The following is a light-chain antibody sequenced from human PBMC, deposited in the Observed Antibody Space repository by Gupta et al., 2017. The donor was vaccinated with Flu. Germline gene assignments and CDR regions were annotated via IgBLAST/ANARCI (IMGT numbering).Light chain of an antibody. Sequence: QAVLTQSPSASGTPGQRVIIYWSGSRSNIGTNTFNWLQQLPGTAPRLLIFGNIYRPSGVPDRFSGSKSGTSASLVISSLQSEDEGDYYCAAWDDSLNGCVFGGGTKLTVL. J-gene: IGLJ3*02. V-gene: IGLV1-44*01. CDR2: GNI. CDR1: RSNIGTNT. CDR3: AAWDDSLNGCV.